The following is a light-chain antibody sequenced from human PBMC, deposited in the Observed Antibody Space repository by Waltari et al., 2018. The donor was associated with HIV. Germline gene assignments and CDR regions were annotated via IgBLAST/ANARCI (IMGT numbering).Light chain of an antibody. Sequence: IVLTQSPATLSLSPGERAALSCRASQRVGNQLSWYQQKPGQAPRLLINDASNRAPGIPGRFSATGSGTDFTLTINSLESEDFAIYYCQQHTSWPLTFGGGTKVEIK. CDR3: QQHTSWPLT. J-gene: IGKJ4*01. V-gene: IGKV3-11*01. CDR1: QRVGNQ. CDR2: DAS.